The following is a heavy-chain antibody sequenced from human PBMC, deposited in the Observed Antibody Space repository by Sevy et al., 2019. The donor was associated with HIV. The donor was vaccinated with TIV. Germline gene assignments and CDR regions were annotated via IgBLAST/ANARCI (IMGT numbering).Heavy chain of an antibody. CDR1: GFTFSSYG. CDR2: IWYDGSNK. Sequence: GGSLRLSCAASGFTFSSYGMHWVRQAPGKGLEWVAVIWYDGSNKYYADSVKGRFTISRDNSKNTLYLQMNSLRAEDTAVYYCAREVGERYDYVWGSYDYYYGMDVWGQGTTVTVSS. CDR3: AREVGERYDYVWGSYDYYYGMDV. D-gene: IGHD3-16*01. J-gene: IGHJ6*02. V-gene: IGHV3-33*01.